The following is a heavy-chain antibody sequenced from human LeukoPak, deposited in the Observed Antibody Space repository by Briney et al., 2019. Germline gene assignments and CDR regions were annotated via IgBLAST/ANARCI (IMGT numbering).Heavy chain of an antibody. V-gene: IGHV4-38-2*02. CDR2: IYHSGST. Sequence: SETLSLTCAVSGYSISSGYYWGWIRQPPGKGLEWIGSIYHSGSTYYNPSLKSRVTISVDTSKNQFPLKLSSVTAADTAVYYCAREVLLWFGELSQFDYWGQGTLVTVSS. CDR1: GYSISSGYY. D-gene: IGHD3-10*01. J-gene: IGHJ4*02. CDR3: AREVLLWFGELSQFDY.